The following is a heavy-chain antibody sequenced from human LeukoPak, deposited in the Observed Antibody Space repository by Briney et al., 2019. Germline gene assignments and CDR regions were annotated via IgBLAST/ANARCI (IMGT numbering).Heavy chain of an antibody. CDR1: GGSISSGGYY. Sequence: SQSLSLTCTVSGGSISSGGYYWSWIRQHPGKGLEWIGYIYYSGSTYYNPSLKSRVTISVDRSKNQFSLKLSSVTAADTAVYYCARAQTRYSSPPLGGYFDYWGQGTLVTVSS. CDR3: ARAQTRYSSPPLGGYFDY. CDR2: IYYSGST. J-gene: IGHJ4*02. D-gene: IGHD6-13*01. V-gene: IGHV4-31*03.